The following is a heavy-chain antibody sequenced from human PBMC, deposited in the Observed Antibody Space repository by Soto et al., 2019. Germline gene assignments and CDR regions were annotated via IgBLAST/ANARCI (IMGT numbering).Heavy chain of an antibody. CDR1: GGTFSSYA. V-gene: IGHV1-69*13. CDR3: AREQGGGPMAVAYYYYYGMDV. Sequence: GASVKVSCKASGGTFSSYAISWVRQAPGQGLEWMGGIIPIFGTANYAQKFQGRVTITADESTSTAYMELSSLRSEDTAVYYCAREQGGGPMAVAYYYYYGMDVWGQGTTVTVS. J-gene: IGHJ6*02. CDR2: IIPIFGTA. D-gene: IGHD6-19*01.